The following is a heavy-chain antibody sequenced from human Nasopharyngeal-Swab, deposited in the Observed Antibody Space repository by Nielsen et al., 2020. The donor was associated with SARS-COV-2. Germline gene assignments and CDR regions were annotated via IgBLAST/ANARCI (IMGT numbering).Heavy chain of an antibody. CDR1: GYSFTSSW. J-gene: IGHJ6*02. Sequence: GESLKISCTGSGYSFTSSWIGWVLQMPGKGLEWMGILYPGDSDTRYSPSFQGQVTISADKSISTAYLQWSSLKASDTAMYYCAGREGEWLIAGDYYGMDVWGQGTTVTVSS. V-gene: IGHV5-51*01. CDR2: LYPGDSDT. CDR3: AGREGEWLIAGDYYGMDV. D-gene: IGHD3-3*01.